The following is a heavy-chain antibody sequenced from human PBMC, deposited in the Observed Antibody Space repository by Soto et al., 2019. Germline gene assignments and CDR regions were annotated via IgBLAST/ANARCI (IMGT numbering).Heavy chain of an antibody. CDR2: INPSGGST. V-gene: IGHV1-46*01. CDR3: ARDRGLNQWLLAP. Sequence: ASVKVSCKASGYTFTSYYMHWVRQAPGQGLEWMGTINPSGGSTSYAQKFQGRVTMTRDTSTSTVYMELSSLRSEDTAVYYCARDRGLNQWLLAPWGQGTLVTVSS. CDR1: GYTFTSYY. J-gene: IGHJ5*02. D-gene: IGHD6-19*01.